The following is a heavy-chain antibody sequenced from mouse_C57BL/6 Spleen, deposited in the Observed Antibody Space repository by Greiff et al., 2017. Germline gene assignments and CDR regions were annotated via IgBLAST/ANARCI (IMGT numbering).Heavy chain of an antibody. CDR3: ARWGWLLPFDY. V-gene: IGHV1-64*01. J-gene: IGHJ2*01. CDR2: IHPNSGST. Sequence: QVQLKQPGAELVKPGASVKLSCKASGYTFTSYWMHWVKQRPGQGLEWIGMIHPNSGSTNYNEKFKSKATLTVDKSSSTAYMQLSSLTSEDSAVYYCARWGWLLPFDYWGQGTTLTVSS. D-gene: IGHD2-3*01. CDR1: GYTFTSYW.